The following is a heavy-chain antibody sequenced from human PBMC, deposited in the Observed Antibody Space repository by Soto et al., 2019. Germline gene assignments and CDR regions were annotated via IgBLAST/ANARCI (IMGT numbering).Heavy chain of an antibody. J-gene: IGHJ6*02. CDR3: ARDKKLVRGVNNYYSYGMDV. D-gene: IGHD3-10*01. V-gene: IGHV4-31*03. Sequence: PSETLSLTCTVSGGSISSGGYYWSWIRQHPGKGLEWIGYIYYSGSTYYNPSLKSRVTISVDTSKNQFSLKLSSVTAADTAVYYCARDKKLVRGVNNYYSYGMDVWGQGTTVTLSS. CDR2: IYYSGST. CDR1: GGSISSGGYY.